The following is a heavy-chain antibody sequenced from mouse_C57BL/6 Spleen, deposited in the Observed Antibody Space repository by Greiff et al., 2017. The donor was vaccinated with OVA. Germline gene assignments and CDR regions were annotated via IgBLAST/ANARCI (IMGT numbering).Heavy chain of an antibody. J-gene: IGHJ4*01. CDR2: ISYDGSN. Sequence: VQLKESGPGLVKPSQSLSLTCSVTGYSITSGYYWNWIRQFPGNKLEWMGYISYDGSNNYNPSLKNRISITRDTSKNQFFLKLKSVTTEDTATYDCARGGGYDAMDYWGQGTSVTVSS. CDR1: GYSITSGYY. CDR3: ARGGGYDAMDY. V-gene: IGHV3-6*01.